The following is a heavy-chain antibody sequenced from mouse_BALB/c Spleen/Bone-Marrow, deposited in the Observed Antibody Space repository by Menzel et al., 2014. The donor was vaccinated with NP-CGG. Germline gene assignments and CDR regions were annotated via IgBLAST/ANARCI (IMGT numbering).Heavy chain of an antibody. J-gene: IGHJ3*01. CDR2: INPDSNTI. CDR1: GFDFSRYW. V-gene: IGHV4-1*02. Sequence: EVKLVESGGGLVQPGGSLKLSCAASGFDFSRYWMSWVRQAPGKGLQWIGEINPDSNTINYTPSLKDKFIISGDNAKNTLYLQMSKVRSEDTALYYCARLGYYGGFAYWGQGTLVTVSA. CDR3: ARLGYYGGFAY. D-gene: IGHD2-3*01.